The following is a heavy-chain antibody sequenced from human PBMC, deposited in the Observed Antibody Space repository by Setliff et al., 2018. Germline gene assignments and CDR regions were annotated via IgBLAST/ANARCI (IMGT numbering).Heavy chain of an antibody. CDR3: ARHPTGFPNWFDV. CDR1: GGSISSYY. J-gene: IGHJ5*02. Sequence: SETLSLTCTVSGGSISSYYWSWIRQPPGKGLEWIGYIYTSGSTNYNPSLKSRVTISVDTSKNQFSLNLTSVTAADTAVYYCARHPTGFPNWFDVWGQGTLVTVSS. V-gene: IGHV4-59*08. CDR2: IYTSGST. D-gene: IGHD3-9*01.